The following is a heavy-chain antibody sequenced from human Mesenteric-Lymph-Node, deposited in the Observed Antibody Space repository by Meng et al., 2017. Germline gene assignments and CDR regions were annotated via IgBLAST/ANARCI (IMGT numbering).Heavy chain of an antibody. Sequence: GSLRLSCTVSGGSISSGSYYWAWLRQPPGKGLEWIGSIYYSGTTYYNSSLKSRVTISRDTSKSQFSLKLSSVTAADTAMYYCARSPSYYYGSGSYYKSYFDYWGQGTLVTVSS. J-gene: IGHJ4*02. CDR2: IYYSGTT. D-gene: IGHD3-10*01. V-gene: IGHV4-39*07. CDR1: GGSISSGSYY. CDR3: ARSPSYYYGSGSYYKSYFDY.